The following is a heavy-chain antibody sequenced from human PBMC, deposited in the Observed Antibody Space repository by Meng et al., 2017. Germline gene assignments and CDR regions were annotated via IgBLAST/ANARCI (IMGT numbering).Heavy chain of an antibody. CDR3: AYATTVSN. V-gene: IGHV4-34*02. Sequence: GKLRQWGAGLLKPSETLSLTCAVYGGSFSGYYWSWIRQPPGKGLEWIGEINHSGSTNYNPSLKSRVTISVDTSKNQFSLKLSSVTAADTAVYYCAYATTVSNWGQGTLVTVSS. D-gene: IGHD4-11*01. CDR2: INHSGST. J-gene: IGHJ4*02. CDR1: GGSFSGYY.